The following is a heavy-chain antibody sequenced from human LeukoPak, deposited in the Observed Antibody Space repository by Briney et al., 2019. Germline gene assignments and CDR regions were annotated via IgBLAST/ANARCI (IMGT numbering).Heavy chain of an antibody. J-gene: IGHJ5*02. D-gene: IGHD6-13*01. Sequence: ASVKVSCKAFGYKLTDYWIHWVRQAPGQGLEWMGWIDPNSGGTNYAQNFKGRVTLTRDTSISTVYMEMSRLISDDTAVYYCARGIAAPGERWFDPWGQGTLVTVSS. CDR3: ARGIAAPGERWFDP. CDR2: IDPNSGGT. V-gene: IGHV1-2*02. CDR1: GYKLTDYW.